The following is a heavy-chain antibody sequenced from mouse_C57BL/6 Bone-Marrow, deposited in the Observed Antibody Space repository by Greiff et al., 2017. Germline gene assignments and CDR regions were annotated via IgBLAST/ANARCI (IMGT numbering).Heavy chain of an antibody. V-gene: IGHV5-6*01. CDR1: GFTFSSYG. Sequence: EVKLMESGGDLVKPGGSLKLSCAASGFTFSSYGMSWVRQTPDKRLEWVATISSGGSYTYYPDSVKGRFTISRDNAKNTLYLQMSSLKSEDTAMXYCARITTVVALYYFDYWGQGTTLTVSS. J-gene: IGHJ2*01. D-gene: IGHD1-1*01. CDR3: ARITTVVALYYFDY. CDR2: ISSGGSYT.